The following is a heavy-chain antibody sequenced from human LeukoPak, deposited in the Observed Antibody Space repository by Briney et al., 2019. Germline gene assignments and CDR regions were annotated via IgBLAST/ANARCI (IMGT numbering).Heavy chain of an antibody. CDR3: ARDFSVTMIKLEGAFDI. V-gene: IGHV1-46*01. CDR1: GYTFTSYY. D-gene: IGHD3-22*01. CDR2: INPSGGST. J-gene: IGHJ3*02. Sequence: GASVKVSCKASGYTFTSYYMHWVRQAPGQGLEWMGIINPSGGSTSYAQKFQGRVTMTRDMSTSTVYMELSSLRSEDTAVYFCARDFSVTMIKLEGAFDIWGQGTMVTVSS.